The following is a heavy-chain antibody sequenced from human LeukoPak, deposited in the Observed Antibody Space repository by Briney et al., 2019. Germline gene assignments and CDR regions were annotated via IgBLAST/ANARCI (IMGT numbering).Heavy chain of an antibody. CDR3: TTGTWIQLWLADY. CDR1: GLTFSNAC. CDR2: VKTKTDGGTT. J-gene: IGHJ4*02. Sequence: GGSLRISCAASGLTFSNACMSWVRQAPGKGLDWVGHVKTKTDGGTTDYAAPVKGRFTISRDDSKNTLYLQMNSLKTEDTAVYYCTTGTWIQLWLADYWGQGTLVTVSS. D-gene: IGHD5-18*01. V-gene: IGHV3-15*01.